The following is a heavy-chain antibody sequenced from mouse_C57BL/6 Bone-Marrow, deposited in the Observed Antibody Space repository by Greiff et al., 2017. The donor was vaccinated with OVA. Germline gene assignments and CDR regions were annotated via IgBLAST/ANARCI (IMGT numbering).Heavy chain of an antibody. CDR1: GFTFSDYY. J-gene: IGHJ2*01. V-gene: IGHV5-12*01. Sequence: EVMLVESGGGLVQPGGSLKLSCAASGFTFSDYYMYWVRPTPEKRLEWVAYLSNGGGSTYYPDTVKGRFTISRDNAKNTLYLQMSRLKSEDTAMYYCARHSYFDYWGQGTTLTVSS. CDR2: LSNGGGST. CDR3: ARHSYFDY.